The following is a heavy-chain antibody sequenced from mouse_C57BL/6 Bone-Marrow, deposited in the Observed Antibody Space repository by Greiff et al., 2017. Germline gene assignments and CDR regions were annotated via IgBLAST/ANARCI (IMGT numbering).Heavy chain of an antibody. D-gene: IGHD2-3*01. J-gene: IGHJ4*01. CDR1: GFNIKDDY. CDR2: IDPENGDT. V-gene: IGHV14-4*01. CDR3: TNDGYPLAMDY. Sequence: FQLQQSGAELVRPGASVKLSCTASGFNIKDDYMHWVKQRPEQGLEWIGWIDPENGDTEYASKFQGKATITADTSSNTAYLQLSSLTSEDTAVYYCTNDGYPLAMDYWGQGTSVTVSS.